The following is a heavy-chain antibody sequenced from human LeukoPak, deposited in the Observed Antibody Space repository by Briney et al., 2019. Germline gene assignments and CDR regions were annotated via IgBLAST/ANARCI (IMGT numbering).Heavy chain of an antibody. Sequence: GGSLRLSCAASGFTFSSYGMHWVRQAPGKGLEWVAVISYDGSNKYYADSVKGRFTISRDNSKNTLYLQMNSLRAEDTAVYYCAKGPSGETYWGQGTLVTVSS. CDR3: AKGPSGETY. J-gene: IGHJ4*02. V-gene: IGHV3-30*18. D-gene: IGHD2-21*01. CDR1: GFTFSSYG. CDR2: ISYDGSNK.